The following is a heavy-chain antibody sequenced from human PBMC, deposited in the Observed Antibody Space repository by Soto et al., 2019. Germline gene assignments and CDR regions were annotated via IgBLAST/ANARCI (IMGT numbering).Heavy chain of an antibody. J-gene: IGHJ6*03. D-gene: IGHD3-10*01. CDR2: INHSGST. CDR3: ARGRRVLLWFGEEYYYYMDV. V-gene: IGHV4-34*01. Sequence: SETLSLTCAVYGGSFSGYYLSWIRQPPGKGLEWIGEINHSGSTNYNPSLKSRVTISVDTSKNQFSLKLSSVTAADTAVYYCARGRRVLLWFGEEYYYYMDVWGKGTTVTVSS. CDR1: GGSFSGYY.